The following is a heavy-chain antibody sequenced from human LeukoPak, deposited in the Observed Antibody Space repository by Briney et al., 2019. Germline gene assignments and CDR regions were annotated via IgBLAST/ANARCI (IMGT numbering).Heavy chain of an antibody. CDR2: IYSGGST. J-gene: IGHJ6*02. CDR1: GFTVSSNY. Sequence: PGGSLRLSCAASGFTVSSNYMSWVRQAPGKGLEWVSVIYSGGSTYYADSVKGRFTISRDNSKNTLYLQMNSLRAEDTAVYFCARDMGYDFWSGYQYYGMDVWGQGTTVTVSS. D-gene: IGHD3-3*01. CDR3: ARDMGYDFWSGYQYYGMDV. V-gene: IGHV3-53*01.